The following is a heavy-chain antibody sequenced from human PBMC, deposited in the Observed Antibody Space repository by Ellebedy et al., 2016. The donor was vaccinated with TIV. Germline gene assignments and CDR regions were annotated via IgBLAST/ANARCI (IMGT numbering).Heavy chain of an antibody. V-gene: IGHV3-7*03. CDR3: ATDGSYGDYRSPAHAFEF. Sequence: GESLKISCGASGFSFTSYWMSWIRQAPGKGLEWVSNINQDGSVKYYVDSVRGRFTISRDSAKASLYLEMNSLRAEDTAIYYCATDGSYGDYRSPAHAFEFWGQGAMVTVSS. CDR2: INQDGSVK. CDR1: GFSFTSYW. J-gene: IGHJ3*01. D-gene: IGHD4-17*01.